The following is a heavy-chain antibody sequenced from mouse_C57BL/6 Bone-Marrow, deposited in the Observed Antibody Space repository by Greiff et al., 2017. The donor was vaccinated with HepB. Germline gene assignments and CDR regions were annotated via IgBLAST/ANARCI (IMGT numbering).Heavy chain of an antibody. CDR3: AIFYYGTYYAMDY. CDR2: IHPSDSDT. CDR1: GYTFTSYW. J-gene: IGHJ4*01. Sequence: QVQLQQPGAELVKPGASVKVSCKASGYTFTSYWMHWVKQRPGQGLELIGRIHPSDSDTNYNQKFKGKATLTVDKSSSTAYMQLSSLTSEDSAVYYCAIFYYGTYYAMDYWGQGTSVTVSS. D-gene: IGHD2-1*01. V-gene: IGHV1-74*01.